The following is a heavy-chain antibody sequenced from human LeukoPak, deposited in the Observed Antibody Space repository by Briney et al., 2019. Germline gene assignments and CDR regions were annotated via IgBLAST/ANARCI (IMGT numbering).Heavy chain of an antibody. D-gene: IGHD7-27*01. CDR1: GGPISSYY. V-gene: IGHV4-59*01. J-gene: IGHJ4*02. CDR3: ARDRTGSLDY. Sequence: SETLSLTCTVSGGPISSYYWSWIRQPPGKGLEWIGYIYYSGSTNYNPSLKSRVTISVDTSKNQFSLKLSSVTAADTAVYYCARDRTGSLDYWGQGTLVTVSS. CDR2: IYYSGST.